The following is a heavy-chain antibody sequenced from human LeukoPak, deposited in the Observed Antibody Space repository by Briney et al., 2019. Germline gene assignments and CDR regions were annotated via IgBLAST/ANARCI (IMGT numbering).Heavy chain of an antibody. J-gene: IGHJ4*02. V-gene: IGHV3-23*01. D-gene: IGHD5-18*01. CDR3: AKDQRGHSSGTFDY. CDR2: ISGSGGST. CDR1: GFTFSSYA. Sequence: GGSLRLSCAASGFTFSSYAMSWVRQAPGKGLEWVSAISGSGGSTYSADSVKGRFTISRDNSKNTLYLQMNSLRAEDTAVYYCAKDQRGHSSGTFDYWGQGTLVSVSS.